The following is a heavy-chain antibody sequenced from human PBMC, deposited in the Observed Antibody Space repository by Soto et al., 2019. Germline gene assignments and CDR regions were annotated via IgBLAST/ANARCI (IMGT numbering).Heavy chain of an antibody. CDR1: GYTFSYYY. CDR2: INPNSGGT. Sequence: ASVKVSCKASGYTFSYYYIHWVRQAPGQGLEWMGWINPNSGGTKYAPKFQGGVTMTRDTSITTAYMELSRLRSGDTAVYYCAKKPATAKPEGVDFWGQGTLVTVSS. V-gene: IGHV1-2*02. J-gene: IGHJ4*02. CDR3: AKKPATAKPEGVDF. D-gene: IGHD1-1*01.